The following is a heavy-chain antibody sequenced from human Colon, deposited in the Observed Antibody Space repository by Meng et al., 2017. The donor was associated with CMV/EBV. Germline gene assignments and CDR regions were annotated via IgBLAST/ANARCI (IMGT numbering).Heavy chain of an antibody. D-gene: IGHD4-17*01. CDR2: IKQDGSEK. CDR1: GFTFSSYL. CDR3: AQPGGYGDYGMDV. J-gene: IGHJ6*02. V-gene: IGHV3-7*01. Sequence: ESLKISCAASGFTFSSYLMSWVRQAPGKGLEWVANIKQDGSEKYYVDSVKGRFTISRDNAKNSLYLQMNSLRAEDTAVYYCAQPGGYGDYGMDVWGQGTTVTVSS.